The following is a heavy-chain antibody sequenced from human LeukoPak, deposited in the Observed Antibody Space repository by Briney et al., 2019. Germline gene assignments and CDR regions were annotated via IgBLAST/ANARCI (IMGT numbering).Heavy chain of an antibody. J-gene: IGHJ5*02. D-gene: IGHD6-13*01. CDR1: GFTFSSYS. Sequence: GGSLRLSCAASGFTFSSYSMNWVRQAPGKGLEWVSYISSSSSSIYYADSVKGRFTISRDNAKNSLYLQMNSLRAEHTAVYYCAREPAAAGRNWFDPWGQGTLVTVSS. CDR3: AREPAAAGRNWFDP. CDR2: ISSSSSSI. V-gene: IGHV3-48*01.